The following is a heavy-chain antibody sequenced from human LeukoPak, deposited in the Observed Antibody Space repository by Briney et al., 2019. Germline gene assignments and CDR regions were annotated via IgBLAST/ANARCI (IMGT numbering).Heavy chain of an antibody. CDR1: GGTFSSYA. D-gene: IGHD3-22*01. J-gene: IGHJ4*02. CDR2: INPNSGGT. Sequence: ASVKVSCKASGGTFSSYAISWVRQAPGQGLEWMGWINPNSGGTNYAQKFQGRVTMTRDTSISTAYMELSRLRSDDTAVYYCARERSSYDSSGYYPLWGQGNLVTVSS. CDR3: ARERSSYDSSGYYPL. V-gene: IGHV1-2*02.